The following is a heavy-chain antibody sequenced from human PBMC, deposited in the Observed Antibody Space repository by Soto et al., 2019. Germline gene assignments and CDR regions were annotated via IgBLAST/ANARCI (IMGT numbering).Heavy chain of an antibody. CDR2: ISYDGSNK. V-gene: IGHV3-30-3*01. D-gene: IGHD3-3*01. Sequence: GGSLRLSCAASGFTFSSYAMHWVRQAPGKGLEWVAVISYDGSNKYYADSVKGRFTISRDNSKNTLYLQMNSLRAEDTAVYYCARDESPYDFWSGYSAHWFDPWGQGTLVTVSS. CDR1: GFTFSSYA. CDR3: ARDESPYDFWSGYSAHWFDP. J-gene: IGHJ5*02.